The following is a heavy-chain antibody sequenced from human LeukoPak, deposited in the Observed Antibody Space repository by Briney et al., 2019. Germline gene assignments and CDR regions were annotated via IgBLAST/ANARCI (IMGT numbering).Heavy chain of an antibody. D-gene: IGHD5-18*01. V-gene: IGHV3-21*01. CDR3: AREGYSYGPGWYFDL. J-gene: IGHJ2*01. CDR1: GFTFSSYS. Sequence: GGSLRLSCAASGFTFSSYSMTWVRQAPGKGLEWVSSISSSSSYIYYADSVKGRFTISRDNAKNSLYLQMNSLRAEDTAVYYCAREGYSYGPGWYFDLWGRGTLVTVSS. CDR2: ISSSSSYI.